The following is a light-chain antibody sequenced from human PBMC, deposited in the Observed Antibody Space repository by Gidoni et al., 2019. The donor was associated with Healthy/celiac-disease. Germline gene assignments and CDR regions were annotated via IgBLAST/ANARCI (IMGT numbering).Light chain of an antibody. J-gene: IGKJ5*01. CDR2: AAS. CDR3: QQYNSYPIT. Sequence: DIQMTQSPSSLSASVGDRVTITCRASQGISTYLAWFQQKPGKAPKSLIYAASSLQSRVPSKFSGSGSDTDFTLTIISLQPEDFATYYCQQYNSYPITFGQGTRLEIK. V-gene: IGKV1-16*02. CDR1: QGISTY.